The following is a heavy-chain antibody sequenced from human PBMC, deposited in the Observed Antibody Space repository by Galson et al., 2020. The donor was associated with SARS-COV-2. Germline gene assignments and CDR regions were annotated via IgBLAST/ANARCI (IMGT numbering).Heavy chain of an antibody. D-gene: IGHD2-2*02. V-gene: IGHV4-39*01. CDR2: IFYRGNT. CDR3: ARLGCGTSSCYSHYLDY. CDR1: GGSVSSSGYY. Sequence: SETLSLTCIVSGGSVSSSGYYWAWIRQPPGKGLEWIGSIFYRGNTYYNPSLRSRLTMSVDTSNNQFSLHLSSVTAADTAVYFCARLGCGTSSCYSHYLDYWGQGTLLTVSS. J-gene: IGHJ4*02.